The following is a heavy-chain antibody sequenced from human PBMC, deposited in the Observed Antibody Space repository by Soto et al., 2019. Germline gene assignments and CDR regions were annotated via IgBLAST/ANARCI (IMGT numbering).Heavy chain of an antibody. D-gene: IGHD3-10*01. CDR1: GFTFTSSA. CDR3: AAEVYDYGSGSYDY. J-gene: IGHJ4*02. CDR2: IVVGSGNT. Sequence: EASVKVSCKASGFTFTSSAMQWVRQARGQRLEWIGWIVVGSGNTNYAQKFQERVTITRDMSTSTAYMELSSLRSEDTAVYYCAAEVYDYGSGSYDYWGQGTLVTRLL. V-gene: IGHV1-58*02.